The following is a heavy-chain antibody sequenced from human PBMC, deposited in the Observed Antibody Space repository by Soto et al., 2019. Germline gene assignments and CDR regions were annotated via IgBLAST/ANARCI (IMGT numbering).Heavy chain of an antibody. J-gene: IGHJ4*02. Sequence: SETLSLTCTVSGGSISSYYWSWIRQPPGKGLEWIGYIYYSGSTNYNPSLKSRVTISVDTSKNQFSLKLSSVTAADTAVYYCAREGDYFDYWGQGTLVTVSS. CDR2: IYYSGST. V-gene: IGHV4-59*01. CDR1: GGSISSYY. CDR3: AREGDYFDY.